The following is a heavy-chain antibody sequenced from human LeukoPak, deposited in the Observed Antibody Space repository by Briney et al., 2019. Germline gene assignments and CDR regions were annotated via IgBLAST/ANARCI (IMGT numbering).Heavy chain of an antibody. CDR2: FDPEDGET. CDR3: ATGASTMVRGRGDWSDP. V-gene: IGHV1-24*01. CDR1: GYTLTELS. Sequence: ASVTVSCKVSGYTLTELSLHWVRQAPGKGLGWMGGFDPEDGETIYAQKFQGRVTMTEDTSTDTAYMELSSLRSEDTAVYYCATGASTMVRGRGDWSDPWGQGTLVTVSS. J-gene: IGHJ5*02. D-gene: IGHD3-10*01.